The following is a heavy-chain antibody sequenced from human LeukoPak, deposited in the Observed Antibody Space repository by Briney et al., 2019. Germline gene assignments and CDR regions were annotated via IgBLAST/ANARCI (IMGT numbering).Heavy chain of an antibody. CDR1: WFSLSTARVA. Sequence: SGPTLANPTQILTLTCTFSWFSLSTARVAVGWIRQPPGKALEWLALIYWDDDKRYNPSLKSRLSITQDTSKNQVVLTMTNMDPVGTATYYCARRLGTYNFDYWGQGTLVTVSS. J-gene: IGHJ4*02. CDR3: ARRLGTYNFDY. V-gene: IGHV2-5*02. CDR2: IYWDDDK. D-gene: IGHD7-27*01.